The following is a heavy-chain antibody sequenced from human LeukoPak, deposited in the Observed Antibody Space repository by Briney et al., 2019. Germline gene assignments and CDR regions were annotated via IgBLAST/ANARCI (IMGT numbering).Heavy chain of an antibody. CDR1: GYTLTAYY. CDR2: INPNSGDT. J-gene: IGHJ4*02. CDR3: AGGMTGGDY. V-gene: IGHV1-2*02. Sequence: GPSVKVSCKASGYTLTAYYIHWVRQAPGQGLEWMGWINPNSGDTNCAQKFQGRVTMTRDTSISTAYMELGRLKSDDTALYYCAGGMTGGDYWGKGTLVTVS. D-gene: IGHD3-9*01.